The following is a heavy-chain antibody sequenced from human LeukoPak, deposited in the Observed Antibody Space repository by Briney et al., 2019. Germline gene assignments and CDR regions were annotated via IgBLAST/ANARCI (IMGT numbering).Heavy chain of an antibody. J-gene: IGHJ4*02. Sequence: SETLSLTCTVSGGSINSYFWSWIRQPPGKGLEWIGYIYYSGSTNYNPSLKSRVTISVDTSTNPFSLKLSSVTAADTAVYYCAREAYCGGDCYSGFDYWGQGTLVTVSS. V-gene: IGHV4-59*01. CDR2: IYYSGST. D-gene: IGHD2-21*02. CDR3: AREAYCGGDCYSGFDY. CDR1: GGSINSYF.